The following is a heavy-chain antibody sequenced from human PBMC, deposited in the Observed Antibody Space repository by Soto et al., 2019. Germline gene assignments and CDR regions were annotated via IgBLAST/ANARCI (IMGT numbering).Heavy chain of an antibody. J-gene: IGHJ5*02. CDR3: ARDRYYYDSSHYWFDP. CDR2: FDPEDGET. CDR1: GSTLTELS. V-gene: IGHV1-24*01. Sequence: ASVKVFCKVSGSTLTELSMHWVRQAPGKGLEWMGGFDPEDGETIYAQKFQGRVTMTEDTSTNTAYMELSSLRYEDTAVYYCARDRYYYDSSHYWFDPWGQG. D-gene: IGHD3-22*01.